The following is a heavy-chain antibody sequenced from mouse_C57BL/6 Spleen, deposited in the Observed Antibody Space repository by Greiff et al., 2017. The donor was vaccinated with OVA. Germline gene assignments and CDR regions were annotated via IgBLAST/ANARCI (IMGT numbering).Heavy chain of an antibody. J-gene: IGHJ2*01. CDR2: ISSGGDYI. V-gene: IGHV5-9-1*02. CDR1: GFTFSSYA. Sequence: DVMLVESGEGLVKPGGSLKLSCAASGFTFSSYAMSWVRQTPEKRLEWVAYISSGGDYIYYADTVKGRFTISRDNARNTLYLQMSSLKSEDTAMYYCTRGYGSLDYWGKGTTLTVSS. CDR3: TRGYGSLDY. D-gene: IGHD1-1*01.